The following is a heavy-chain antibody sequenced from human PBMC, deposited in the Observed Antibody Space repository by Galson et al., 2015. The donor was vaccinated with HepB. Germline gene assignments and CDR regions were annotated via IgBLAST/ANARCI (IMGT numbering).Heavy chain of an antibody. Sequence: SCKASGYTFTSYGISWVRQAPGQGLEWMGWVSGYNGNTNYAQKLQGRVTMTTDTSTSTAYMELRSLRSDDTAVYYCARDSAGYYYYGMDVWGQGTTVTVSS. D-gene: IGHD6-25*01. CDR1: GYTFTSYG. J-gene: IGHJ6*02. CDR3: ARDSAGYYYYGMDV. V-gene: IGHV1-18*04. CDR2: VSGYNGNT.